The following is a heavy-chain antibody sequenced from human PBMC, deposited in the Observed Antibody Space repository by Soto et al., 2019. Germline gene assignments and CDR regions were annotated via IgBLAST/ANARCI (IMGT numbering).Heavy chain of an antibody. Sequence: EVQLVESVGDLVQPGGSLRLSCAASVFIFSNYWMHWVRQTPGKRLVWVSQINNDGTTTTSADSEKGRFIISRDNAKNTTYLQMNSLRVDDTGVYYCARVGSSGWPPLDFWGQGTLVTVSS. CDR2: INNDGTTT. V-gene: IGHV3-74*01. D-gene: IGHD6-19*01. J-gene: IGHJ4*02. CDR3: ARVGSSGWPPLDF. CDR1: VFIFSNYW.